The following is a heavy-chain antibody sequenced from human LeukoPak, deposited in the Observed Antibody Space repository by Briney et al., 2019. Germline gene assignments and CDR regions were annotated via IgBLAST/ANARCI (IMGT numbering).Heavy chain of an antibody. CDR3: ARSPHYGGNPEDAFDI. Sequence: ASVKVSCKASGYTFTSYGISWVRQAPGQGLEWMGWISAYNGNTNYAQKLQGRVTMTTDTSTSTAYMELRSLRSDDTAVYYCARSPHYGGNPEDAFDIWGQGTMVTVSS. CDR2: ISAYNGNT. V-gene: IGHV1-18*01. CDR1: GYTFTSYG. D-gene: IGHD4-23*01. J-gene: IGHJ3*02.